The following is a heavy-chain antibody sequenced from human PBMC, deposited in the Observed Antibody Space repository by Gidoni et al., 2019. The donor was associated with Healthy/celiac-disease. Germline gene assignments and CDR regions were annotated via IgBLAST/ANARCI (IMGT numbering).Heavy chain of an antibody. D-gene: IGHD6-6*01. CDR3: ARGSIAASTWFDP. CDR2: IYYSGST. CDR1: GGSISSYY. Sequence: QVQLQESAPGLVKPSETLSITCTVSGGSISSYYWRWIRQPPGTGLEWIGYIYYSGSTNYNPSRKSRVTISGDTSKNQFSLKLSSVTAADTAVYYCARGSIAASTWFDPWGQGTLVTVSS. V-gene: IGHV4-59*01. J-gene: IGHJ5*02.